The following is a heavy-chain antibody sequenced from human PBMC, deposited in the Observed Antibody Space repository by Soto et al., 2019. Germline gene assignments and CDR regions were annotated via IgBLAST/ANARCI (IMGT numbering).Heavy chain of an antibody. J-gene: IGHJ3*02. V-gene: IGHV1-3*01. CDR1: GYTFTSYA. D-gene: IGHD2-15*01. CDR2: INAGNGNT. CDR3: ASRLLGYCSGGSCYGI. Sequence: ASVKVSCKASGYTFTSYAMHWVRQAPGQRLEWMGWINAGNGNTKYSQKFQGRVTITRDTSASTAYMELSSLRSEDTAVYYCASRLLGYCSGGSCYGIWGQGTMVTVSS.